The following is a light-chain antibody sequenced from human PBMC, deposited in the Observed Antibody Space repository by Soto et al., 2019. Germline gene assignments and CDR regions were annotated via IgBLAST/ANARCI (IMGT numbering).Light chain of an antibody. CDR2: AAS. J-gene: IGKJ2*01. Sequence: EIVLTQSPGTLSLSPGERATLSCRASQSVSSGYLAWYQQKLGQAPRLLIYAASSRATGIPDRFSGSGSGTDFTLTISRLEPEDFAVYYCQQYGNSPPYTFGQGTKLEIK. V-gene: IGKV3-20*01. CDR1: QSVSSGY. CDR3: QQYGNSPPYT.